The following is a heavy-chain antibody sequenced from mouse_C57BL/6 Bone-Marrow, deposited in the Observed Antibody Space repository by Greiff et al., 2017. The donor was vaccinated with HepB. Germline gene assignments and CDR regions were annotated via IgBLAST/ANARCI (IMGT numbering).Heavy chain of an antibody. CDR2: IRLKSDNYET. J-gene: IGHJ4*01. CDR1: GFTFSNYW. CDR3: TAYYSNPVDY. Sequence: EVQLQQSGGGLVQPGGSMKLSCVASGFTFSNYWMNWVRQSPEKGLEWVAQIRLKSDNYETHYAESVKGRFTISRYDSKSSVYLQMNNLRAEDTGIYYCTAYYSNPVDYWGQGTSVTVSS. D-gene: IGHD2-5*01. V-gene: IGHV6-3*01.